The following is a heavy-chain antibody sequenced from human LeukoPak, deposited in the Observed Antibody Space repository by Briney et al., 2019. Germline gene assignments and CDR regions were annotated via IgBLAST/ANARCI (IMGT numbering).Heavy chain of an antibody. CDR1: GYSVSSGYY. CDR2: IFYSESA. V-gene: IGHV4-38-2*01. CDR3: ASSSWSGSYFDY. D-gene: IGHD6-13*01. J-gene: IGHJ4*02. Sequence: SETLSLTCAVSGYSVSSGYYWGWFRQPPGKGLEWIGSIFYSESAYHNPSLRSRVTISLDTSKNQFSLNLRSATAADTAVYYCASSSWSGSYFDYWGQGTLVTFSS.